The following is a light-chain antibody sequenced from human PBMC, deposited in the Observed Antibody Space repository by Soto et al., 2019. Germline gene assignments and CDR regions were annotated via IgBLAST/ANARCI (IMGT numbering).Light chain of an antibody. V-gene: IGLV2-11*01. CDR3: CSFAGSYTFWV. CDR2: DVC. J-gene: IGLJ3*02. Sequence: QSALTQPRSVSGSPGQSVTISCTGTSSDVGDYNYVSWYQQYPGKASKLVIYDVCKRPSGVPDRFSGSKSGNTASLTISGLQAEDEADYYCCSFAGSYTFWVFGGGTKLTVL. CDR1: SSDVGDYNY.